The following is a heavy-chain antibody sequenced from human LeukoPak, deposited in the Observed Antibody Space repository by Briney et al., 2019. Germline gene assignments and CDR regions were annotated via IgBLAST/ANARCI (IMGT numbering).Heavy chain of an antibody. Sequence: GGSLRLSCAASGFTFSSYEMNWVRQAPGKGLEWVSYISSSGSTKYYADSVKGRFTISRDNAKNSLYLQMNNLRAEDTAVYYCAGHLWLSGNDYWGQGTLVTVSS. V-gene: IGHV3-48*03. CDR3: AGHLWLSGNDY. CDR2: ISSSGSTK. CDR1: GFTFSSYE. D-gene: IGHD5-18*01. J-gene: IGHJ4*02.